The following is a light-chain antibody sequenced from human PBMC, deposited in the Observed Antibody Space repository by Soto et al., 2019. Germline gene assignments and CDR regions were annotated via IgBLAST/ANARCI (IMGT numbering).Light chain of an antibody. Sequence: QSVLTQPPSASGTPGQRVTISCSGSSSNIGSNYVYWYQQLPGTAPKLLIYRNNQRPSGVPDRFSGSKSGTSASLAISGLRSEDAADYYCAAWDDSLSGLVFGGGTKLTVL. CDR2: RNN. V-gene: IGLV1-47*01. CDR3: AAWDDSLSGLV. CDR1: SSNIGSNY. J-gene: IGLJ2*01.